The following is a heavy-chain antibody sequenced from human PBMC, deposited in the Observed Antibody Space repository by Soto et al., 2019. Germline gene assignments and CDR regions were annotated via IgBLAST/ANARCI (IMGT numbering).Heavy chain of an antibody. CDR1: GYTFTSYG. CDR3: ARDRGYCSGGSCYSLPDL. CDR2: ISAYNGNT. D-gene: IGHD2-15*01. J-gene: IGHJ2*01. Sequence: QVQLVQSGAEVKKPGASVKVSCKASGYTFTSYGISWVRQAPGQGLEWMGWISAYNGNTNYAQKLQGRVTMTTDTSTSTAYRELRSLRSDDTAVYYCARDRGYCSGGSCYSLPDLWGRGTLVTVSS. V-gene: IGHV1-18*01.